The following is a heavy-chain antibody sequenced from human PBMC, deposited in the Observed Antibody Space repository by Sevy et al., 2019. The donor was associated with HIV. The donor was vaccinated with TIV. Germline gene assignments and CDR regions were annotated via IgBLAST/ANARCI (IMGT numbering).Heavy chain of an antibody. V-gene: IGHV3-30*03. CDR2: ISYDGGDI. CDR3: SYGAGGSDCDGFDY. J-gene: IGHJ4*02. CDR1: GFTFSDYG. D-gene: IGHD1-26*01. Sequence: GGSLRLSCEVSGFTFSDYGMHWVRQAPGKGLEWLAVISYDGGDIYYPDSVEGRFTVSRDNSKNTLYLQMNSLRPEDTAVYDCSYGAGGSDCDGFDYWGRGTLVTVSS.